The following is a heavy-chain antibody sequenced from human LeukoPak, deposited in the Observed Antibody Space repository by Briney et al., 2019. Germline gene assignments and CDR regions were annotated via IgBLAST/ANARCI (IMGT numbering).Heavy chain of an antibody. CDR2: INPNSGGT. Sequence: GASVKVSFKASGYTFTGYYMHWVRQAPGQGLEWMGWINPNSGGTNYAQKFQGRVTMTRDTSISTAYMELSRLRSDDTAVYYCAGSDHHTHGRGYYREMATDDYWGQGTLVTVSS. V-gene: IGHV1-2*02. CDR3: AGSDHHTHGRGYYREMATDDY. D-gene: IGHD3-3*01. J-gene: IGHJ4*02. CDR1: GYTFTGYY.